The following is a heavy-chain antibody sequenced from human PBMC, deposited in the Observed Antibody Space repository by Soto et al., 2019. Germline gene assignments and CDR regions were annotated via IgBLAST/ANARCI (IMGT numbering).Heavy chain of an antibody. D-gene: IGHD3-22*01. CDR3: TRPYFNSSGPYFDY. CDR2: IKHDGREK. V-gene: IGHV3-7*03. J-gene: IGHJ4*02. CDR1: GFSFRNFW. Sequence: EVQMVESEGGLVQPGGSLRLSCAASGFSFRNFWMSWVRQTPGMGLEWVASIKHDGREKYYVDSVKGRFTISRNNAKNSLYLRMNSLRVADTAVYYCTRPYFNSSGPYFDYWGQGTLVTVSS.